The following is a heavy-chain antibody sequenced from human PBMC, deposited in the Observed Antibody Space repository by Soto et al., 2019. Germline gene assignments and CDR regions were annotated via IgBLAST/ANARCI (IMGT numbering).Heavy chain of an antibody. CDR1: GYAFMSYG. CDR3: TRVAGYGSGSRHFDT. CDR2: TVAGSGNR. Sequence: QVQLMQSGAEVTKPGASVTLSCKTSGYAFMSYGLSWVRLAPGQGLEWMGWTVAGSGNRIYAQKFQDRINMNIDTSTNTGYMELRRLRSDDSAVYFCTRVAGYGSGSRHFDTWGQGTLVTVSS. D-gene: IGHD3-10*01. J-gene: IGHJ4*02. V-gene: IGHV1-18*01.